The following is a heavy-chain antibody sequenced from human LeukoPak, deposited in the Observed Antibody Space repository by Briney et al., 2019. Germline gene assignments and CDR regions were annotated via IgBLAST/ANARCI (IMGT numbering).Heavy chain of an antibody. J-gene: IGHJ4*02. CDR1: GGSISSYY. Sequence: SETLSLTCTVSGGSISSYYWSWIRQPPGKGLEWIGYIYYSGSTNYDPSLKSRVTISADTSKNQFSLKLSSVTAADTAVYYCARDRCSGGSCYSDYWGQGTLVTVSS. D-gene: IGHD2-15*01. CDR3: ARDRCSGGSCYSDY. V-gene: IGHV4-59*01. CDR2: IYYSGST.